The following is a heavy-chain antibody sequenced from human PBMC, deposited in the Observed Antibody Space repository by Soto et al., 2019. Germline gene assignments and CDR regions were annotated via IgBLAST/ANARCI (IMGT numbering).Heavy chain of an antibody. D-gene: IGHD1-26*01. V-gene: IGHV3-30*18. CDR1: GFTFSSYG. CDR3: ANDGGSYPDI. Sequence: QVQLVESGGGVVQPGRSLRLSCAASGFTFSSYGMHWVRQAPGKGLEWVAVISYDGSNKYYADSVKGRFTISRDNSKNPLYLQMNSLRAEDTAVYYCANDGGSYPDIWGQGTMVTVSS. CDR2: ISYDGSNK. J-gene: IGHJ3*02.